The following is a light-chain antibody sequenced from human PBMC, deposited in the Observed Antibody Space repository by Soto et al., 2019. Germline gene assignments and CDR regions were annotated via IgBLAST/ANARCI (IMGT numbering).Light chain of an antibody. CDR1: QSVSSSY. CDR3: QQYSSSPWT. V-gene: IGKV3-20*01. J-gene: IGKJ1*01. Sequence: EIVLTQSPGTLSLSPGERATVSCRASQSVSSSYLAWFQQKPGQAPRLLIHGASNRATGIPDRFSGSGSGTDFTLTISRLEPEYFAVYYCQQYSSSPWTFGQGTKVEIK. CDR2: GAS.